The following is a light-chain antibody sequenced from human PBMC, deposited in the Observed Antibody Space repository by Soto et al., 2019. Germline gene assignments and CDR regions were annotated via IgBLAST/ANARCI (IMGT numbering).Light chain of an antibody. CDR3: QQSNSIPWT. CDR1: QSISSY. Sequence: DIQMTQSPSSLSASVGDRVTITCRASQSISSYLNWYQQKPGKAPKVLIYAASSLQSGVPSRFSGSGFGTEFTLTISSLQPEDFVTYYCQQSNSIPWTFGQGTKVEIK. V-gene: IGKV1-39*01. J-gene: IGKJ1*01. CDR2: AAS.